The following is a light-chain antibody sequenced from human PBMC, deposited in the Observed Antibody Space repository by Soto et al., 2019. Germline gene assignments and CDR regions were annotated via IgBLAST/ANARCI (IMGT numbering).Light chain of an antibody. Sequence: QSVLTQPASVSGSPGQSVTISCTGTSSDVGAYKYVSWYQQHPGKAHKLMIYEVSNRPSGVSNRFSGSKSGNTASLTISGLQADDEADYYCNSYAGDIIRFVFGTGTKLTVL. CDR1: SSDVGAYKY. CDR3: NSYAGDIIRFV. J-gene: IGLJ1*01. V-gene: IGLV2-14*01. CDR2: EVS.